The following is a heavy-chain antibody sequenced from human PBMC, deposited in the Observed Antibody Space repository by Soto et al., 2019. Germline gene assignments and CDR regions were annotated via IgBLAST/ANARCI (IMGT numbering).Heavy chain of an antibody. CDR1: GFTFSSYA. CDR2: ISGSGGST. CDR3: AKDSSSYFDY. V-gene: IGHV3-23*01. J-gene: IGHJ4*02. Sequence: GGSLRLSCAASGFTFSSYAMSWVRQAPGKWLEWVSAISGSGGSTYYADSVKGRFTISRDNSKNTLYLLMNSLRAEDTAVYYCAKDSSSYFDYWRQGTLVTGSS.